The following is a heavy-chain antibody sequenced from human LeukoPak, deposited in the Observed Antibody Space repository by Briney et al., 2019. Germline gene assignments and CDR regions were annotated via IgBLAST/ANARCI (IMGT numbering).Heavy chain of an antibody. J-gene: IGHJ4*02. V-gene: IGHV4-30-2*01. CDR1: GGSISSGDYY. D-gene: IGHD5-12*01. CDR2: IYHSGST. Sequence: SETLSLTCTVAGGSISSGDYYWSWIRQPPGKGLEWIGYIYHSGSTYYNPSLKSRVTISVDKSKNQFSLKLSSVTAADTAVYYCARAGYSGYDFHYWGQGTLVTVSS. CDR3: ARAGYSGYDFHY.